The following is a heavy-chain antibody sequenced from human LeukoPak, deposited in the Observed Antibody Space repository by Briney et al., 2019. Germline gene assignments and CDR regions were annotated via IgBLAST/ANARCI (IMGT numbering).Heavy chain of an antibody. CDR2: ISYDGSNK. D-gene: IGHD6-13*01. V-gene: IGHV3-30*04. CDR3: AREVSSSWTFDY. Sequence: PGGSLRLSCAASGFTFSSYAMHWVRQAPGKGLEWVAVISYDGSNKYYADSVKGRFTISRDNSKNTLYLQMNSLRAEDTAVYYCAREVSSSWTFDYWGQGTLVTVSS. CDR1: GFTFSSYA. J-gene: IGHJ4*02.